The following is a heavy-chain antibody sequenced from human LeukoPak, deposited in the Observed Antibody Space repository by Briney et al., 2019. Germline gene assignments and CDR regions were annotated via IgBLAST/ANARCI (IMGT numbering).Heavy chain of an antibody. V-gene: IGHV4-39*07. J-gene: IGHJ4*02. CDR1: GGSIVSSTFY. D-gene: IGHD5-24*01. Sequence: SETLSLTCSVSGGSIVSSTFYWGWVRQPPGKGLEWIGIIHHSGSTYYNSSLKSRVTISVDTSKNTLSLELNSVTAADMAVYYCARENWRDGYVGSKWGQGTLVTVSS. CDR3: ARENWRDGYVGSK. CDR2: IHHSGST.